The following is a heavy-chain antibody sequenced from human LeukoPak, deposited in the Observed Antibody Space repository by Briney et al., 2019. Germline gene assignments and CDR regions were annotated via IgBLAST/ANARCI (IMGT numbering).Heavy chain of an antibody. J-gene: IGHJ4*02. V-gene: IGHV3-23*01. CDR3: AKGSYYDSSGSFYFDY. D-gene: IGHD3-22*01. CDR2: ISGGGGST. Sequence: GGSLRLSWAASGFTFTSYSMNWVRQAPGKGLEWVSTISGGGGSTYYADSVKGRFTISRDDSKNTLYLQVNSLRAEDTAAYYCAKGSYYDSSGSFYFDYWGQGTLVTVSS. CDR1: GFTFTSYS.